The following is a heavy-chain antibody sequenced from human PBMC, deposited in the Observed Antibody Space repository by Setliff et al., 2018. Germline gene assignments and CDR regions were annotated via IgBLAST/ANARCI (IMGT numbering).Heavy chain of an antibody. V-gene: IGHV1-8*02. J-gene: IGHJ4*02. Sequence: ASVKVSCKASGYTFNTYDINWVRQATGQGLEWMGWMNPDSGSTTYAQKFQGRVTMTRDTSTSTVYMELSSLRTDDTAVYYCARGYYDTYARYYVVGDYWGQGTPVTVSS. CDR1: GYTFNTYD. CDR3: ARGYYDTYARYYVVGDY. CDR2: MNPDSGST. D-gene: IGHD3-22*01.